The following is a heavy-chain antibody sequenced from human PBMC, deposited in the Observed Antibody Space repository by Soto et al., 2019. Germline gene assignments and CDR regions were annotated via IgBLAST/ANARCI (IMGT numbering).Heavy chain of an antibody. D-gene: IGHD2-15*01. CDR2: IYYSGST. CDR1: GGSISSGGYY. J-gene: IGHJ6*02. V-gene: IGHV4-31*03. CDR3: SRHYCSGGSCYYYGMDV. Sequence: PSETLSLTCTVSGGSISSGGYYWSWIRQHPGKGLEWIGYIYYSGSTYYNPSLKSRVTISVDTSKNQFSLKLNSVTAADTALYYCSRHYCSGGSCYYYGMDVWGQGTTVTVSS.